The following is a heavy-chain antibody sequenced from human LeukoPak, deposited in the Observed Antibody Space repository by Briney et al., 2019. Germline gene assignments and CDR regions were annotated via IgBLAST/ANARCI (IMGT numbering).Heavy chain of an antibody. J-gene: IGHJ4*02. Sequence: GGSLRLSCAASGFTFSSYALSWVRQAPGKGLEWVSGISGSGGSTYYADSVKGRFTISRDNSKNTLFLQMNSLRAEDTAVYFCARRSGVAVAGAFDYWGQGTLVTVSS. V-gene: IGHV3-23*01. D-gene: IGHD6-19*01. CDR1: GFTFSSYA. CDR3: ARRSGVAVAGAFDY. CDR2: ISGSGGST.